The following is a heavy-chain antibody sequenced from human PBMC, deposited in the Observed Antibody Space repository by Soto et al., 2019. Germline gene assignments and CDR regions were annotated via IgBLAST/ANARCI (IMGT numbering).Heavy chain of an antibody. CDR1: GGTFSSYA. Sequence: QVQLVQSGAEVKKPGSSVKVSCKASGGTFSSYAISWVRQAPGPGLEWMGGIIPIFGTATYAQKVQGRVTITADESTSTAYMELSSRRSEDTAVYYCARDRDITMVRGVIITNWFDPWGQGTLVTVSS. J-gene: IGHJ5*02. CDR2: IIPIFGTA. CDR3: ARDRDITMVRGVIITNWFDP. D-gene: IGHD3-10*01. V-gene: IGHV1-69*01.